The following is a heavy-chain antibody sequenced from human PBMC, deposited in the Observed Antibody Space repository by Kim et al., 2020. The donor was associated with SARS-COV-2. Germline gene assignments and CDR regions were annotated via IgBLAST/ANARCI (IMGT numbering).Heavy chain of an antibody. CDR1: GFTFSSYS. CDR3: TPPLGQYPFDY. CDR2: ISSSSYI. J-gene: IGHJ4*02. V-gene: IGHV3-21*01. Sequence: GGSLRLSCAASGFTFSSYSMNWVRQAPGKGLEWVSSISSSSYIYYADSVKGRFTISRDNAKNSLYLQMNSLRAEDTAVYYCTPPLGQYPFDYWGQGTLVTVSS. D-gene: IGHD2-2*01.